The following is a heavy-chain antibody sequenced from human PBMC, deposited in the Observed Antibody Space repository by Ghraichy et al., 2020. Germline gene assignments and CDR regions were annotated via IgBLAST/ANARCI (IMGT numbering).Heavy chain of an antibody. CDR2: ISSSGSTI. J-gene: IGHJ4*02. CDR1: GFTFSSYE. Sequence: GGSLRLSCAASGFTFSSYEMNWVRQAPGKGLEWVSYISSSGSTIYYADSVKGRFTISRDNAKNSLYLQMNSLRAEDTAVYYCASWGTYYDILTGYYHDDYWGQGTLVTVSS. V-gene: IGHV3-48*03. CDR3: ASWGTYYDILTGYYHDDY. D-gene: IGHD3-9*01.